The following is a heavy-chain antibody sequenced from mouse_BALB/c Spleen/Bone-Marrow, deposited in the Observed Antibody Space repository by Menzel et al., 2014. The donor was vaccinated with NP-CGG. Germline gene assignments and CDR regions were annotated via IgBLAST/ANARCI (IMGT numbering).Heavy chain of an antibody. CDR3: ARHKLGRWYFDV. Sequence: VQLQQSGGGLVKPGGSLKLSCAASGFAFSSYDMSWVRQTPEKRLEWVAYISSGGGSTYYPDTVKGRFTISRDNAKNTLYLQMSSLKSEDTAMYYCARHKLGRWYFDVWGAGTTVTVSS. CDR2: ISSGGGST. J-gene: IGHJ1*01. V-gene: IGHV5-12-1*01. CDR1: GFAFSSYD.